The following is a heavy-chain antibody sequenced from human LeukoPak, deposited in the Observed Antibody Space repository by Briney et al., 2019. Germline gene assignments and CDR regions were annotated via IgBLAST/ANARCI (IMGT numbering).Heavy chain of an antibody. D-gene: IGHD2/OR15-2a*01. Sequence: KTGGSLRLSCAESGFALSSSAMHWIRQAPGQGLEWVSYISSSTGYTNYADSVKGRFTISRDNAKNSLYLQMNSLRAEDTAVYYCARVGQEYYYGMDVWGQGTTVTVSS. CDR1: GFALSSSA. J-gene: IGHJ6*02. CDR3: ARVGQEYYYGMDV. V-gene: IGHV3-21*05. CDR2: ISSSTGYT.